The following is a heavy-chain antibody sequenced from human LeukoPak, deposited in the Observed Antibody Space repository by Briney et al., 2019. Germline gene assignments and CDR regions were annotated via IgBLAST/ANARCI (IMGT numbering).Heavy chain of an antibody. J-gene: IGHJ4*02. Sequence: GGSLRLSCAASGFTFSSYWMSWVRQAPGKGLECVANINQDGSKVYYVDSVKGRFTISRDKAKKSLFLQMNSLRAEDAAVYYCARVRGSYHFDYWGQGTLVTVSS. D-gene: IGHD1-26*01. CDR2: INQDGSKV. CDR1: GFTFSSYW. CDR3: ARVRGSYHFDY. V-gene: IGHV3-7*01.